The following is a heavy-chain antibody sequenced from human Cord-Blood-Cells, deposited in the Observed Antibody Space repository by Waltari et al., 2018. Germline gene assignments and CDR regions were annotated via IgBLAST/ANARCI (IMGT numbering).Heavy chain of an antibody. Sequence: EVQLVESGGGLVKPGGSLRLSCAASGFTVSSYSMNWVPQAPGKGLEWVSSISSSSRYIYYADSVKGRFTNSRDNAKNSLYLQMSSLRAEETAVYYCARDSSSSWYYYYYGMDVWGQGTTVTVSS. CDR3: ARDSSSSWYYYYYGMDV. V-gene: IGHV3-21*01. D-gene: IGHD6-13*01. J-gene: IGHJ6*02. CDR2: ISSSSRYI. CDR1: GFTVSSYS.